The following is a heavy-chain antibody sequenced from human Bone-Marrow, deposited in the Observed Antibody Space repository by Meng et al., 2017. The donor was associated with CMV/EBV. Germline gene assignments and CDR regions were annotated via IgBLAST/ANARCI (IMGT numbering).Heavy chain of an antibody. J-gene: IGHJ6*02. V-gene: IGHV4-61*01. CDR3: AREPKIGLGSGYYFPYYYYYGMDV. Sequence: SETLSLTCTVSGVSISSSSYYWSWIRQPPGKGLEWIGYIYYSGSTNYNPSLKSRVTISVDTSKNQFSLKLSSVTAADTAVYYCAREPKIGLGSGYYFPYYYYYGMDVWGQGTTVTVSS. D-gene: IGHD3-22*01. CDR1: GVSISSSSYY. CDR2: IYYSGST.